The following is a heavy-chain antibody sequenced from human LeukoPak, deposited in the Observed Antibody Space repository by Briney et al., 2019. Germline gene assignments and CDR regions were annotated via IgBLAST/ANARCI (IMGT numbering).Heavy chain of an antibody. Sequence: PSETLSLTCTVSGGSISSSSYSWGWIRQPPGKGLEWIGSIYYSGSTYYNPSLKSRVTISVDTSKNQFSLKLSSVTAADTAVYYCAREYCSSTSCQYYYYYYGMDVWGQGTTVTVSS. V-gene: IGHV4-39*02. CDR2: IYYSGST. D-gene: IGHD2-2*01. J-gene: IGHJ6*02. CDR3: AREYCSSTSCQYYYYYYGMDV. CDR1: GGSISSSSYS.